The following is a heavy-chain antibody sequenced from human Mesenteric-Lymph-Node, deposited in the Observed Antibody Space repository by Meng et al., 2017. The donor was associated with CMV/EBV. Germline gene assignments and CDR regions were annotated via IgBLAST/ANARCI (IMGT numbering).Heavy chain of an antibody. CDR1: GGSFSGYY. V-gene: IGHV4-34*01. J-gene: IGHJ4*02. CDR3: ARGSSYDILTGYFDY. CDR2: INHSGST. D-gene: IGHD3-9*01. Sequence: QVHVHQLSTGRFKPLETLLVTCAVYGGSFSGYYLNWIRQSPEKRLEWIGQINHSGSTTYNPSFTSRIIISVDTSTNQISLNMSSVTAADTAVYYCARGSSYDILTGYFDYWGQGALVTVSS.